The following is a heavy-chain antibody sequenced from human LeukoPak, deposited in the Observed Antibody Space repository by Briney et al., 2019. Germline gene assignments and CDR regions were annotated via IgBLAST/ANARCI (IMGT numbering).Heavy chain of an antibody. J-gene: IGHJ4*02. CDR3: TRDPHALDY. Sequence: TGGSRRLSCAAAGFTFSTYSMNWVRQAPGKGLEWVSYIRGGGSHIYYADSVKGRFTISRDNAKNSLYLQMNSLRDEDTAVYYCTRDPHALDYWGQGTLVTVSS. CDR1: GFTFSTYS. V-gene: IGHV3-48*02. CDR2: IRGGGSHI.